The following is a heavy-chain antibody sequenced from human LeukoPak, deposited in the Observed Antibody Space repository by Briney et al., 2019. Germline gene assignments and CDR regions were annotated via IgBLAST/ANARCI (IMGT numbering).Heavy chain of an antibody. J-gene: IGHJ5*02. D-gene: IGHD2-15*01. Sequence: ASVKVSCKTSGYPFTNYYIHWVRQAPGQGLEWMGMINPRGGSSNYAQNFQGRVTMTTDTSTSTVYMELESLTSDDTAVYFCARDATQFLLPTYHWGQGTLVTVSS. CDR1: GYPFTNYY. CDR3: ARDATQFLLPTYH. CDR2: INPRGGSS. V-gene: IGHV1-46*01.